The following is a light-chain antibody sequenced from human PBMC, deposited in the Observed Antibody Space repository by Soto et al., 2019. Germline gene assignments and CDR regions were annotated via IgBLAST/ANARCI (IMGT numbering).Light chain of an antibody. V-gene: IGKV3-15*01. J-gene: IGKJ1*01. CDR2: GAS. CDR1: QSVSNN. Sequence: EVVMTQSPATLSVSPGDRATLSCRASQSVSNNLAWYQQKPGQAPRLLIYGASTRAPGIPARFSGSGSGTEFTLTISSLQSEDFAVYYCQQYNNWPPWTFGQGTKVEIK. CDR3: QQYNNWPPWT.